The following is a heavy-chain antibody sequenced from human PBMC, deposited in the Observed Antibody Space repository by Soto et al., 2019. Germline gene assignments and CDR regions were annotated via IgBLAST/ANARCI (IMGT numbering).Heavy chain of an antibody. D-gene: IGHD2-15*01. CDR1: GFTFSSYA. J-gene: IGHJ4*02. CDR2: ISYDGSNK. CDR3: AIQVNYCSAGSCDSD. V-gene: IGHV3-30-3*01. Sequence: WGSLRLSCAASGFTFSSYAMPWVRQAPGKGLEWVAVISYDGSNKYYADSVKGRFTISRDNSKNTLYLQMNSLRAEDTAVYYCAIQVNYCSAGSCDSDWGQGTLVTVSS.